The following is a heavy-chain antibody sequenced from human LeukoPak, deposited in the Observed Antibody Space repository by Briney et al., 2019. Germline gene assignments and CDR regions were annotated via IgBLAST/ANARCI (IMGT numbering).Heavy chain of an antibody. D-gene: IGHD6-19*01. CDR2: ISGSSNFI. J-gene: IGHJ4*02. Sequence: PGGSLRLSCAASGFTFSSYTMNWVRQAPGKGLEWVSFISGSSNFINYAGSVKGRFTISRDNSKNTLYLQMNSLRAEDTAVYYCARDSIAVAGFDYWGQGTLVTVSS. CDR1: GFTFSSYT. V-gene: IGHV3-21*01. CDR3: ARDSIAVAGFDY.